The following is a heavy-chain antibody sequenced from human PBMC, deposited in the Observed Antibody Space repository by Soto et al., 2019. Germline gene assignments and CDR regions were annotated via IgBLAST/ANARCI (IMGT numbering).Heavy chain of an antibody. D-gene: IGHD5-18*01. CDR3: ARDGGRGYSSNYGMDV. CDR1: GFTVSSNY. CDR2: IYSGGST. Sequence: EVQLVESGGGLVQPGGSLRLSCAASGFTVSSNYMSWVRQAPGKGLEWVSVIYSGGSTYYADSVKGRFTISRDNSKNTQYLQMNSLRAEDTAVYYCARDGGRGYSSNYGMDVWGQGTTVTVSS. V-gene: IGHV3-66*01. J-gene: IGHJ6*02.